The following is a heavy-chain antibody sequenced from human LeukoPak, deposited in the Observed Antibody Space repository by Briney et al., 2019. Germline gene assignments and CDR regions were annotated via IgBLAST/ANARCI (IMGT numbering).Heavy chain of an antibody. CDR3: ARVPLPLYYYDSSGYVLF. Sequence: SETLSLTCAVYGGSFSGYYWSWIRQPPGKGLKWIGEINHSGSTNYNPSLKSRVTISVDTSKNQFSLKLSSVTAADTAVYYCARVPLPLYYYDSSGYVLFWGQGTLVTVSS. D-gene: IGHD3-22*01. CDR2: INHSGST. J-gene: IGHJ4*02. CDR1: GGSFSGYY. V-gene: IGHV4-34*01.